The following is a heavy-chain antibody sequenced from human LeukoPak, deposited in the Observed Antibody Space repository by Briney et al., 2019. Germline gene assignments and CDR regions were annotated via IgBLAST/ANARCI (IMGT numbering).Heavy chain of an antibody. Sequence: GRSPRLSCTASTLTLNNYWMSWVRQAPGKGLEWVANIKQDGSEKYHVDSVKGRFTISRDNAKNSLYLQMNSLRAEDTAVYYCASRAGYTGSWSAFDYWGQGTLVTVSS. D-gene: IGHD6-13*01. CDR1: TLTLNNYW. J-gene: IGHJ4*02. V-gene: IGHV3-7*05. CDR3: ASRAGYTGSWSAFDY. CDR2: IKQDGSEK.